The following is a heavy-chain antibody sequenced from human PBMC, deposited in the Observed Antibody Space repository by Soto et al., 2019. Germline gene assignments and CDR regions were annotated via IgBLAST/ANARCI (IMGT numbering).Heavy chain of an antibody. CDR1: GYTFTGYG. Sequence: QVQLVQSGAEVKKPGASVKVSCKASGYTFTGYGFSWVRQAPGQGLEGMGGISAYNGNTNYAQKLQGRVTMTTDTSTSTAYMELRSLRSDDTAVYYCARDHDYGDYQFFDYWGQGTLVTVSS. D-gene: IGHD4-17*01. V-gene: IGHV1-18*01. J-gene: IGHJ4*02. CDR3: ARDHDYGDYQFFDY. CDR2: ISAYNGNT.